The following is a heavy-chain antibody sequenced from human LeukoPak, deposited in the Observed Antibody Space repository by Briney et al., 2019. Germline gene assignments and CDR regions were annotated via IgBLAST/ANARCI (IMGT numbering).Heavy chain of an antibody. D-gene: IGHD3-10*01. Sequence: GGSLRLSCAASGFTFSNAWMSWVRQAPGKGLEWVGRIKSKTDGGTTDYAAPVKGRFTISRDDSKNTLYLQMNSLRTEDTAVYYCTSTYYYGSGRSPPRAYWGQGTLVTVSS. J-gene: IGHJ4*02. CDR2: IKSKTDGGTT. CDR1: GFTFSNAW. V-gene: IGHV3-15*01. CDR3: TSTYYYGSGRSPPRAY.